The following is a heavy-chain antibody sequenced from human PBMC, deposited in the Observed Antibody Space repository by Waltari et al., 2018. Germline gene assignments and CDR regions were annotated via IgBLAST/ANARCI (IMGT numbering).Heavy chain of an antibody. Sequence: QVQLVQSGAEVKKPGPSVKVSCPASGYTSTSYDINWVRRATGQGLEWMGWMNPNSGNTGYAQKFQGRVTMTRDTSINTAYMELSSLRSDDTAVYYCARTLVGDYPDYWGQGTLVTVSS. CDR3: ARTLVGDYPDY. V-gene: IGHV1-8*01. CDR2: MNPNSGNT. CDR1: GYTSTSYD. J-gene: IGHJ4*02. D-gene: IGHD2-15*01.